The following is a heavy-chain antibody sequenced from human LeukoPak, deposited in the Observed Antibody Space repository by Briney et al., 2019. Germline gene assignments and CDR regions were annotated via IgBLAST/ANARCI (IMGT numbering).Heavy chain of an antibody. Sequence: GASVKVSCKASGYTFTGYYMHWVRQAPGQGLEWMGWMNPNSGNTGYAQKFQGRVTMTRNTSISTAYMELSSLRSEDTAVYYCARGNYDILTGYFIDYWGQGTLVTVSS. CDR3: ARGNYDILTGYFIDY. CDR1: GYTFTGYY. D-gene: IGHD3-9*01. J-gene: IGHJ4*02. CDR2: MNPNSGNT. V-gene: IGHV1-8*02.